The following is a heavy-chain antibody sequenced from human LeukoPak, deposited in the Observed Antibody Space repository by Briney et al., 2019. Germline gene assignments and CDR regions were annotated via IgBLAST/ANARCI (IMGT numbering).Heavy chain of an antibody. CDR2: IKSKTDGGTT. J-gene: IGHJ4*02. D-gene: IGHD6-13*01. CDR1: GFTFSNAW. V-gene: IGHV3-15*01. CDR3: TRSSYSSSWVEFDY. Sequence: PGGSLRLSCAASGFTFSNAWMSWVRQAPGKGLEWGGRIKSKTDGGTTDYAAPVKGRFTISRDDSKNTLYLQMNSLKTEDTAVYYCTRSSYSSSWVEFDYWGQGTLVTVSS.